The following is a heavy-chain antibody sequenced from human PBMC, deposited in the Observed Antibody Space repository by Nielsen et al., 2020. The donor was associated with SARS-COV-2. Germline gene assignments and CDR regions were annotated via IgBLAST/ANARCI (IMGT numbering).Heavy chain of an antibody. CDR1: GFTFSSYA. V-gene: IGHV3-30-3*01. Sequence: GESLKISCAASGFTFSSYAMHWVRQAPGKGLEWVSVISYDGSNKYYADSVKGRFTISRDNSKNTLYLQMNSLRAEDTAVYYCARVEDIVAVPAESCMDVWGQGTTVTVSS. J-gene: IGHJ6*02. CDR2: ISYDGSNK. CDR3: ARVEDIVAVPAESCMDV. D-gene: IGHD2-2*01.